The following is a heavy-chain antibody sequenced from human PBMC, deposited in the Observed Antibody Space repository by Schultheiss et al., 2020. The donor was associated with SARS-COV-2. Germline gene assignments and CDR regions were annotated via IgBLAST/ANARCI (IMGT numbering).Heavy chain of an antibody. CDR2: INHSGST. J-gene: IGHJ4*02. D-gene: IGHD4-17*01. V-gene: IGHV4-39*07. CDR3: ARLPTTRYYFDY. CDR1: GGSISSSSYY. Sequence: SQTLSLTCTVSGGSISSSSYYWGWIRQPPGKGLEWIGEINHSGSTNYNPSLKSRVTISVDTSKNQFSLKLSSVTAADTAVYYCARLPTTRYYFDYWGQGTLVTVSS.